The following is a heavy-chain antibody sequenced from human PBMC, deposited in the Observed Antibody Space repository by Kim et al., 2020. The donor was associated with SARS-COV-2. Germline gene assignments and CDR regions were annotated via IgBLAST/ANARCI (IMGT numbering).Heavy chain of an antibody. Sequence: SVKVSCKASGGTFSSYAISWVRQAPGQGLEWMGGIIPIFGTANYAQKFQGRVTITADESTSTAYMELSSLRSEDTAVDYCASHLPGYSSGWYSGSWFDPWGQGTLVTVSS. CDR1: GGTFSSYA. D-gene: IGHD6-19*01. J-gene: IGHJ5*02. CDR3: ASHLPGYSSGWYSGSWFDP. V-gene: IGHV1-69*13. CDR2: IIPIFGTA.